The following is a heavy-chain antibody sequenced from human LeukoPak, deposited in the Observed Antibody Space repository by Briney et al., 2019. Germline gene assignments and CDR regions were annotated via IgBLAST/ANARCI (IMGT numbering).Heavy chain of an antibody. CDR1: GYTLTELS. Sequence: ASVKVSCKVSGYTLTELSMHWVRQAPGKGLEWMGGFDPEDGETIYAQKFQGRVTMTEDTSTDTAYMELSSLRSEDTAVYYCARVLPLYDYVWGSYRGSEPDAFDIWGQGTMVTVSS. CDR2: FDPEDGET. D-gene: IGHD3-16*02. J-gene: IGHJ3*02. V-gene: IGHV1-24*01. CDR3: ARVLPLYDYVWGSYRGSEPDAFDI.